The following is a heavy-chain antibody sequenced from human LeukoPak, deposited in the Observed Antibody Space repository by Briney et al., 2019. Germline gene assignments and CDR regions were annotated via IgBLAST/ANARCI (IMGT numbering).Heavy chain of an antibody. CDR1: GYTFTSYG. J-gene: IGHJ4*02. CDR3: SRSSAAAGAVGY. D-gene: IGHD6-13*01. V-gene: IGHV1-2*02. Sequence: GASVKVSCKASGYTFTSYGISWVRQAPGQGLEWMGCINPNTGGTNYAQKFQGRVTMTSDTSTTTAYMGLSSLSSDDTAVYFCSRSSAAAGAVGYWGQGTLVTVSS. CDR2: INPNTGGT.